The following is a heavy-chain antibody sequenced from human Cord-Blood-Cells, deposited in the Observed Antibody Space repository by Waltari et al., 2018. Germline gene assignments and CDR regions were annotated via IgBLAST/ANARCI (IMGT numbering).Heavy chain of an antibody. CDR2: ISRSSSYK. Sequence: EVQLVESGGGLVKPGGSLRLSCAASGFTFSSYSMNWVRQAPGRGGGGVSSISRSSSYKYDADSVKGRFTISRDNAKNSLYLQMNSLRAEDTAVYYCATNSYGYYWGQGTLVTVSS. J-gene: IGHJ4*02. V-gene: IGHV3-21*01. CDR1: GFTFSSYS. D-gene: IGHD5-18*01. CDR3: ATNSYGYY.